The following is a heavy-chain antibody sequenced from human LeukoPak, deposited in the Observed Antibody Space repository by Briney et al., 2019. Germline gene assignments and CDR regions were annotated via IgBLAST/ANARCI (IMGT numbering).Heavy chain of an antibody. Sequence: SETLSLTCVVYGGSSSGYYWSWIRQPPGKGLEWIGEINHSGSTNYNPSLKSRVTISVDTSKNQFSLKLSSVTAADTAVYYCARRPPRDRYYDSSGSLDYWGQGTLVTVSS. V-gene: IGHV4-34*01. D-gene: IGHD3-22*01. CDR3: ARRPPRDRYYDSSGSLDY. J-gene: IGHJ4*02. CDR1: GGSSSGYY. CDR2: INHSGST.